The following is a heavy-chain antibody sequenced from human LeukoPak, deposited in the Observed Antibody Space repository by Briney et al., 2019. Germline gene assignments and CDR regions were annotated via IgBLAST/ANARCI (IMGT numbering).Heavy chain of an antibody. CDR1: GFTVSSNY. Sequence: GGSLRLSCAASGFTVSSNYMSWVRQAPGKGLEWVSSISNDGNYIYYADSVKGRFTISRDNAKNSLYLQMNSLRVEDTAVYYCANHFACGSTSCPPFDSWGQGTLVTVSS. CDR2: ISNDGNYI. J-gene: IGHJ4*02. V-gene: IGHV3-21*01. D-gene: IGHD2-2*01. CDR3: ANHFACGSTSCPPFDS.